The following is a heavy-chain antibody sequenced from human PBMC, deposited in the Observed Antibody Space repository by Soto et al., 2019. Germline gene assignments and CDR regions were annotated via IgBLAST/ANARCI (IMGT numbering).Heavy chain of an antibody. J-gene: IGHJ3*02. CDR1: GISFINHY. D-gene: IGHD1-26*01. CDR3: ARDVRVGANMDASEI. CDR2: INPAGSVT. Sequence: ASVKVSCKASGISFINHYVHWVRQAPGQGPEWMGVINPAGSVTVYALKLQDRVTVTRDTSTSTVYMELNSLTSEDTAIYYCARDVRVGANMDASEIWGQGTMVTVSS. V-gene: IGHV1-46*01.